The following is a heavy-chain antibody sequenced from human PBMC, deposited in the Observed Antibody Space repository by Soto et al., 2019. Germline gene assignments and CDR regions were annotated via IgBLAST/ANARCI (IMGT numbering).Heavy chain of an antibody. J-gene: IGHJ6*02. V-gene: IGHV3-21*01. CDR1: GFTFSSYS. CDR2: ISSSSSYI. Sequence: GGSLRLSCAASGFTFSSYSMNWVRQAPGKGLEWVSSISSSSSYIYYADSVKGRFTISRDNAKNSLYLQMNSLRAEDTDVYYCARRYRYSSSFEGDYYYGMDVWGQGTTVTVSS. CDR3: ARRYRYSSSFEGDYYYGMDV. D-gene: IGHD6-6*01.